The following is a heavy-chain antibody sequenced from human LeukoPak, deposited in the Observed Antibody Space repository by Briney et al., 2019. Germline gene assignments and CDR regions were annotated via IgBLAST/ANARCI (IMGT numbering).Heavy chain of an antibody. CDR1: GFSFSSYE. Sequence: GGSLRLSCAASGFSFSSYEMNWVRQAPGKGLEWVSYISSSGSSIYNADSVKGRFTISRDNAKNSLYLQMNSLRAEDTAVYYCARGWYSSSRYDPGYFDYWGQGTLVTVSS. CDR3: ARGWYSSSRYDPGYFDY. D-gene: IGHD6-13*01. V-gene: IGHV3-48*03. J-gene: IGHJ4*02. CDR2: ISSSGSSI.